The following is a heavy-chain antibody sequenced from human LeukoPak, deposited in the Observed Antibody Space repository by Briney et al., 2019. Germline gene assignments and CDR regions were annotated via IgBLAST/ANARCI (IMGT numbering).Heavy chain of an antibody. CDR3: ARDGYSGSDAL. V-gene: IGHV4-38-2*02. CDR2: IYQSGST. Sequence: SETLSLTCTVSGYSISSGYYWGWIRQPPGKGLEWIGSIYQSGSTYYNPSLKSRVTISIDTSQNQFYLKLSSVTAADTAVYYCARDGYSGSDALWGQGTLVTVSS. CDR1: GYSISSGYY. J-gene: IGHJ4*02. D-gene: IGHD5-12*01.